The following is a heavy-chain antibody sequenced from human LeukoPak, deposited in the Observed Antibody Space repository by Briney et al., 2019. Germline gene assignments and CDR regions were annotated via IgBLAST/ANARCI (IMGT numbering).Heavy chain of an antibody. V-gene: IGHV3-7*03. Sequence: GGSLRLSCAASGFTCSSYWMSWVRQAPGKGLEWVANIKQDGSEKYYVDSVKGRFTISRDNAKNSLYLQMNSLRAEDTAVYYCARDIGLEAFDIWGQGTMVTVSS. CDR2: IKQDGSEK. D-gene: IGHD1-1*01. J-gene: IGHJ3*02. CDR1: GFTCSSYW. CDR3: ARDIGLEAFDI.